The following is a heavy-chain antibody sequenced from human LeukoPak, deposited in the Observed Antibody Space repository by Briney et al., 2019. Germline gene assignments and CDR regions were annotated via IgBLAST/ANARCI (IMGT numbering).Heavy chain of an antibody. CDR3: ATPPITPPYYYYMDV. CDR2: ISAYNGNT. D-gene: IGHD2-15*01. CDR1: GYTFTSYG. Sequence: ASVKVSCKASGYTFTSYGISWVRQAPGQGLEWMGWISAYNGNTNYAQKLQGRVTMTTGTSTSTAYMELRSLRSDDTAVYYCATPPITPPYYYYMDVWGKGTTVTVSS. V-gene: IGHV1-18*01. J-gene: IGHJ6*03.